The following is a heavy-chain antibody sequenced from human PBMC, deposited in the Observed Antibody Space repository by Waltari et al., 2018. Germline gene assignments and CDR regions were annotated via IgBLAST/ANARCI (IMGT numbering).Heavy chain of an antibody. CDR3: ARLAMGIGGRQPFDI. CDR2: IYTSGST. V-gene: IGHV4-61*02. J-gene: IGHJ3*02. Sequence: QVQLQESGPGLVKPSQTLSLTCTVSGGSISRGSYYWSWLRQPAGKGLEWIGRIYTSGSTNYNPSLKSRVTISVDTSKNQFSLKLSSVTAADTAVYYCARLAMGIGGRQPFDIWGQGTMVTVSS. D-gene: IGHD1-26*01. CDR1: GGSISRGSYY.